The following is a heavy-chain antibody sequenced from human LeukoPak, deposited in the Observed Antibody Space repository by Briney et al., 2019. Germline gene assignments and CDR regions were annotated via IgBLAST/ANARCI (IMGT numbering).Heavy chain of an antibody. CDR1: GFPFSSYG. J-gene: IGHJ4*02. V-gene: IGHV3-30*18. CDR3: AKEGRIAVAHGFDY. Sequence: GRSLRLSCAAAGFPFSSYGMHWVRQAPGRGLEWVAVISYDGSNKYYADSVKGRFTISRDNSKNTLYLQMNSLRAEDTAVYYCAKEGRIAVAHGFDYWGQGTLVTVSS. D-gene: IGHD6-19*01. CDR2: ISYDGSNK.